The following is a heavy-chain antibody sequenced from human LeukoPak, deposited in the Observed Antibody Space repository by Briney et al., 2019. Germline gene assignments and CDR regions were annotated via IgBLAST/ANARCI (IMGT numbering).Heavy chain of an antibody. J-gene: IGHJ6*04. D-gene: IGHD3-22*01. CDR2: ISSSSYI. CDR1: GFTFSSYS. Sequence: GGSLRLSCAASGFTFSSYSMNWVRQAPGKGLEWVSSISSSSYIYYADSVKGRFTISRDNAKNSLYLQMNSLRAEDTAVYYCGSSGYYFHRMDVWGKGTTVTVSS. CDR3: GSSGYYFHRMDV. V-gene: IGHV3-21*01.